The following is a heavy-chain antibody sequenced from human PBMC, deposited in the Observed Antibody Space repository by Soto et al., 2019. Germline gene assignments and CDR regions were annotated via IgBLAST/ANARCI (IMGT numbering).Heavy chain of an antibody. CDR2: IVVGSGNT. CDR1: GFTFTSSA. V-gene: IGHV1-58*02. Sequence: QMQLVQSGPEVKKPGTSVKVSCKASGFTFTSSAMQWVRQARGQRLEWTGWIVVGSGNTNYAQKFQERVTITRDMSTSTAYMELSSLRSEDTAVYYCAAGAGGYDQYYYYGMDVWGQGTTVTVSS. D-gene: IGHD5-12*01. CDR3: AAGAGGYDQYYYYGMDV. J-gene: IGHJ6*02.